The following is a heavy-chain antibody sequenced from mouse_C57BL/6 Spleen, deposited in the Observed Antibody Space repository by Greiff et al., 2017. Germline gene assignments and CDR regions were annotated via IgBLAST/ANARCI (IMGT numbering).Heavy chain of an antibody. CDR1: GYTFTSYW. J-gene: IGHJ3*01. CDR3: ASWDYGCDFAWFAY. CDR2: INPNSGST. D-gene: IGHD2-2*01. V-gene: IGHV1-64*01. Sequence: QVQLQQPGAELVKPGASVKLSCKASGYTFTSYWMHWVKQRPGQGLEWIGMINPNSGSTNYNEKFKSKATLTVDKSSSTAYMQLSSLTSEDSAVYYCASWDYGCDFAWFAYWGQGTLVTVSA.